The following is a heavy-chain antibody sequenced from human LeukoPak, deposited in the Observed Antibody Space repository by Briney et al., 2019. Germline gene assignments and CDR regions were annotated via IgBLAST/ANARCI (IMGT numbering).Heavy chain of an antibody. CDR3: AGESAGGPDY. V-gene: IGHV3-7*05. CDR2: IKQDGSEQ. J-gene: IGHJ4*02. Sequence: GGSLRLSCAASGFTLSSHWMSWVSQAPGKGLEWVANIKQDGSEQYYVDSVRGRFTISRDNAKNSLYLQMNSLRAEDTAIYYCAGESAGGPDYWGQGTLVTVSS. D-gene: IGHD6-19*01. CDR1: GFTLSSHW.